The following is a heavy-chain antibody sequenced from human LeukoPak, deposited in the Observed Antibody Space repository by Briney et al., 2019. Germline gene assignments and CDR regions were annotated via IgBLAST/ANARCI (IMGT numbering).Heavy chain of an antibody. CDR2: IRTKAYGGTT. D-gene: IGHD3-3*01. V-gene: IGHV3-49*03. J-gene: IGHJ4*02. Sequence: GGSLRLSCTASGFTFGEYVVSWFRQAPGKGLEWVGFIRTKAYGGTTEYAASVKGRFTISRDDSESIAYLQMNSLKSEDTAVYYCTRGSDTIFGVSRDGFDSWGQGTLVTVSS. CDR1: GFTFGEYV. CDR3: TRGSDTIFGVSRDGFDS.